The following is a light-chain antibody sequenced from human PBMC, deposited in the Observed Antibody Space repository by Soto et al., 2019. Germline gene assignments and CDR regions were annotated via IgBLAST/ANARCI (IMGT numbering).Light chain of an antibody. V-gene: IGKV3-15*01. Sequence: EIVMTQSPPTLSVSPGDGATLACRASQSLRSNLAWYQHKPGQAPRLLIYGASTRATGIPARFSGSGSGTDFTLIISGLQSEDSAVYYCQQYGYWPRTFDQGTKVEI. CDR1: QSLRSN. CDR3: QQYGYWPRT. J-gene: IGKJ1*01. CDR2: GAS.